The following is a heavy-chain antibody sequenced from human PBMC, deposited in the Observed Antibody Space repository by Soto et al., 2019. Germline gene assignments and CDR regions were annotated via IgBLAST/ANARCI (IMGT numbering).Heavy chain of an antibody. CDR2: IYHSGST. J-gene: IGHJ4*02. CDR1: GYSISSGYY. CDR3: ARDKAAAIRSVFDY. Sequence: SETLSLTCAVSGYSISSGYYWGWIRQPPGKGLEWIGSIYHSGSTYYNPSLKSRVTISVDTSKNQFSLKLSSVTAADTAVYYCARDKAAAIRSVFDYRGQGTLVTVSS. D-gene: IGHD6-13*01. V-gene: IGHV4-38-2*02.